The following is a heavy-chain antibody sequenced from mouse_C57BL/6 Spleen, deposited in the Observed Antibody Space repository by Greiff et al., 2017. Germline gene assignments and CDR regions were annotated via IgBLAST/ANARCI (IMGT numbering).Heavy chain of an antibody. Sequence: EVQLQQSGPELVKPGASVKISCKASGYTFTDYYMNWVKQSHGKSLEWIGDINPNNGGTSYNQKFKGKATLTVDKSSSTAYMGLRSLTSEDSAVYYCARGGTVVVRGDYYAMDYWGQGTSVTVSS. D-gene: IGHD1-1*01. CDR2: INPNNGGT. J-gene: IGHJ4*01. CDR3: ARGGTVVVRGDYYAMDY. CDR1: GYTFTDYY. V-gene: IGHV1-26*01.